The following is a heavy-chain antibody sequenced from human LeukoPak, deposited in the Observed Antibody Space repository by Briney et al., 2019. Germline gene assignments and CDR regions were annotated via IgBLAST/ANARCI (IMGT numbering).Heavy chain of an antibody. CDR1: GFTFSSYA. Sequence: GSLRLSCAASGFTFSSYAMSWVRQAPGKGLEWVSAISGSGGSTYYADSVKGRFTISRDNSKNTLYLQMNSLRAEDTAVYYCAKGGYYYDSSGYYLYYFDYWAREPWSPSPQ. CDR3: AKGGYYYDSSGYYLYYFDY. D-gene: IGHD3-22*01. V-gene: IGHV3-23*01. J-gene: IGHJ4*02. CDR2: ISGSGGST.